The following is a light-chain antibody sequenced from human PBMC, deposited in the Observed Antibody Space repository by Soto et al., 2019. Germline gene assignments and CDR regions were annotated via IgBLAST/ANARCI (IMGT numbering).Light chain of an antibody. Sequence: SYELTQPPSVSVAPGQTARIPCGGDSIGSKSLHWYQQKTGQAPVLVVYDDSDRPSGIPERFSGSNSGNEASLIISRVEAGDEAVYYCHVWDGRLDHVGFGVGTKVTVL. CDR2: DDS. V-gene: IGLV3-21*02. CDR1: SIGSKS. CDR3: HVWDGRLDHVG. J-gene: IGLJ2*01.